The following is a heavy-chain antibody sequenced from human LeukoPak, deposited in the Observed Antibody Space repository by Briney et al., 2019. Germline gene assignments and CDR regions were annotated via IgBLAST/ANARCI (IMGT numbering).Heavy chain of an antibody. CDR2: IRIDGTNR. V-gene: IGHV3-30*02. CDR3: ARDAYHSGDLDQ. CDR1: GFTFSNHI. Sequence: GGSLRLSCAASGFTFSNHIMHWVRQAPGKGLEWVSFIRIDGTNRHYVDSVKGRFTISRDNPNNMLYLQMNSLGFHDTAVYYCARDAYHSGDLDQWGEGTLVIVSS. D-gene: IGHD2-21*01. J-gene: IGHJ4*02.